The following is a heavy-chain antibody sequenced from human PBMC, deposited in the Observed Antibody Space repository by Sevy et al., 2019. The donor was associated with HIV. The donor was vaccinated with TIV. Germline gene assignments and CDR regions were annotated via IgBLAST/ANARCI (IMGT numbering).Heavy chain of an antibody. CDR1: GGSISSYD. CDR3: ASDRHDFWSGFFDY. J-gene: IGHJ4*02. D-gene: IGHD3-3*01. Sequence: SETLSLTCTVSGGSISSYDWSWIRQPPGKGLEWIGDIYYSGSTNYNPSLKRRVTISVDTSKNQFSLKLSSVTAADTAVYYCASDRHDFWSGFFDYWGQGTLVTVSS. V-gene: IGHV4-59*01. CDR2: IYYSGST.